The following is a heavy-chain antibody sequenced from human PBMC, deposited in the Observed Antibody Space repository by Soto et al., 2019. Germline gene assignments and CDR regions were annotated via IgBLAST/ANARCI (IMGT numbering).Heavy chain of an antibody. CDR1: GCTFSAST. CDR2: IKSKANNDAT. V-gene: IGHV3-73*02. D-gene: IGHD6-13*01. CDR3: TGPISIPAAGINWFDP. J-gene: IGHJ5*02. Sequence: EVQLVESGGGLVQPVGSLKLSCAAYGCTFSASTMHWVRQASGKGLEWVGRIKSKANNDATAYAASVKDRFTISRDDSKNTAYLQMNSLKTEDTAVYYCTGPISIPAAGINWFDPWGQGTLVTVSS.